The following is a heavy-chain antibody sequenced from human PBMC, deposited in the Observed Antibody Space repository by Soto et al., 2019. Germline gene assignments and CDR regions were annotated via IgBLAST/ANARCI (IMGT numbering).Heavy chain of an antibody. J-gene: IGHJ4*02. CDR3: ARHRPVPFSDYGLVYYFDY. V-gene: IGHV4-39*01. CDR1: GGSISSSSYY. Sequence: SETLSLTCTVSGGSISSSSYYWGWIRQPPGKGLEWIGSIYYSGSTYYNPSLKSRVTISVDTSKNQFSLKLSSVTAADTAVYYCARHRPVPFSDYGLVYYFDYRRQGILVTVYS. CDR2: IYYSGST. D-gene: IGHD4-17*01.